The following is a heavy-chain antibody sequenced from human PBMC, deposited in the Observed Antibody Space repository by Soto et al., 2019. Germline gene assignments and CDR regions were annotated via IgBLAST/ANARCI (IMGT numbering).Heavy chain of an antibody. D-gene: IGHD6-13*01. V-gene: IGHV1-69*01. CDR1: EGTFNSYA. CDR2: SIPYYDTL. J-gene: IGHJ4*02. Sequence: QAPVVQSGAEVRKPGSSVKLSCKASEGTFNSYAIAWVRQAPGQGLEWMGGSIPYYDTLNYAQKFQDRVTITADDSTNTVYMELSSLRSDDTAVYFCASGASRWYPYFFDSWAQGTLVTVSS. CDR3: ASGASRWYPYFFDS.